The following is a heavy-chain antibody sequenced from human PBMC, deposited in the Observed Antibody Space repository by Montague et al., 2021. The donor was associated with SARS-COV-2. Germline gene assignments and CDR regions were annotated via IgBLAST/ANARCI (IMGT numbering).Heavy chain of an antibody. CDR1: GGSFSGYY. CDR3: ACGELTTRGLIYYYGMDV. V-gene: IGHV4-34*01. CDR2: INHSGST. Sequence: SETLSLTCAVYGGSFSGYYWTWIRQSPRKGLEWIGEINHSGSTNYNPSLKSRVTISVDTSKNQFSLKLSSVTAADTAVYYCACGELTTRGLIYYYGMDVWGRGTTVTVSS. D-gene: IGHD3-10*01. J-gene: IGHJ6*02.